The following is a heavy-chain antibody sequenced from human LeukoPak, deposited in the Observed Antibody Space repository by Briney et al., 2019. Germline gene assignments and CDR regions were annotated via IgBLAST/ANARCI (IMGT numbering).Heavy chain of an antibody. CDR1: VDSVSIKSTS. J-gene: IGHJ4*02. D-gene: IGHD7-27*01. Sequence: SQTLSLTSALSVDSVSIKSTSWNWIRQSPSRGLEYLGRTRYRSTWNTFYSLSVQGRITINADTARNQVSLRLNSVTPEDTALYYCVRDFNWAFDYWGQGTLVTVSS. CDR2: TRYRSTWNT. CDR3: VRDFNWAFDY. V-gene: IGHV6-1*01.